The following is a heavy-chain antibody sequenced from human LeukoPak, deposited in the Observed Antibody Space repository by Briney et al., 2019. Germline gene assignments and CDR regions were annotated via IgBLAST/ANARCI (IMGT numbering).Heavy chain of an antibody. D-gene: IGHD6-13*01. CDR2: ISYSGGNT. CDR1: RFTFRSYG. J-gene: IGHJ4*02. V-gene: IGHV3-21*01. CDR3: TRDEDEELVRDY. Sequence: PGGSLRLSCAASRFTFRSYGMTWVRQPPGKGLEWVSSISYSGGNTYYADSVKGRFTVSRDNAKKSLYLQMNSLRADDTAVYYCTRDEDEELVRDYWGQGTLVTVSS.